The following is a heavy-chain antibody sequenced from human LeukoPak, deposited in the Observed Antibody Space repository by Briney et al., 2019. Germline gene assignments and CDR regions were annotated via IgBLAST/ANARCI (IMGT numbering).Heavy chain of an antibody. J-gene: IGHJ5*02. CDR2: ISGSGGST. Sequence: PGGSLRLSCAASGFTFSSYAMSWVRQAPGKGLEWVSAISGSGGSTYYADSVKGRFTISRDNSKNTLYLQMNSLRTEDTAAYYCAKGQLPLPFGPWGQGTLVTVSS. CDR1: GFTFSSYA. D-gene: IGHD2-2*01. V-gene: IGHV3-23*01. CDR3: AKGQLPLPFGP.